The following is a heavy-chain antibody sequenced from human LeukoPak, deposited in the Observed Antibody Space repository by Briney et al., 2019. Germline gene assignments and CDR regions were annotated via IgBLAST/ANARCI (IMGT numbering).Heavy chain of an antibody. CDR2: ISAYNGNT. D-gene: IGHD2-15*01. V-gene: IGHV1-18*01. CDR3: ARDDVGYCSGGSCPAWFDP. J-gene: IGHJ5*02. CDR1: GYTFTSYG. Sequence: ASVKVSCKASGYTFTSYGISWVRQAPGQGLEWMGWISAYNGNTNYAQKLQGRVTMTTDTSTSTAYMELRSLRSDDTAVYYCARDDVGYCSGGSCPAWFDPWGQGTLVTVSP.